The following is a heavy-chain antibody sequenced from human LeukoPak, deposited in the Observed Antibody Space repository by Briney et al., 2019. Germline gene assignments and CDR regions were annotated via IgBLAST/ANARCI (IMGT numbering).Heavy chain of an antibody. D-gene: IGHD5-18*01. CDR3: AREVRGYSYGYVDY. V-gene: IGHV4-59*01. CDR1: GDSISSDY. CDR2: IYYSGST. J-gene: IGHJ4*02. Sequence: SQTLSLTCTVSGDSISSDYWSWIRQPPGRGLEWVGYIYYSGSTNYNPPLKGRFTISVATSKNQSSLELSSVTAADTAVYYCAREVRGYSYGYVDYWGQGTLVTVSS.